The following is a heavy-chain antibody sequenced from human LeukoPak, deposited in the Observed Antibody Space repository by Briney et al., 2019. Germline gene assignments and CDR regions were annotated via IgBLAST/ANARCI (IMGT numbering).Heavy chain of an antibody. CDR2: IKPDSGSS. J-gene: IGHJ4*02. V-gene: IGHV1-2*02. CDR3: ARARVPIAVAGRYYFDY. D-gene: IGHD6-19*01. CDR1: GYTFTAYY. Sequence: GASVKVSCKASGYTFTAYYIHWLRQAPGQGPDWMGWIKPDSGSSHYAQKFQGRVTMTRDTSSNSAYMDLTRLKSDDTAVYYCARARVPIAVAGRYYFDYWGEGALVTVST.